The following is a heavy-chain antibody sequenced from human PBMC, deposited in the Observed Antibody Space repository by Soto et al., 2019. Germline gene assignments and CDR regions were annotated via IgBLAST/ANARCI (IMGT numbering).Heavy chain of an antibody. J-gene: IGHJ3*02. Sequence: PGGSLRLSCAVSGFPFSFYGFHWVRQSPGKGLEWLGVIVSDGSAIYHADSLEGRFFISRDNSKDILYLQMNSLRVEVTAVYYCARDDAFDNENGFDMWGQGTMVTVSS. CDR1: GFPFSFYG. CDR2: IVSDGSAI. V-gene: IGHV3-33*01. CDR3: ARDDAFDNENGFDM. D-gene: IGHD3-3*02.